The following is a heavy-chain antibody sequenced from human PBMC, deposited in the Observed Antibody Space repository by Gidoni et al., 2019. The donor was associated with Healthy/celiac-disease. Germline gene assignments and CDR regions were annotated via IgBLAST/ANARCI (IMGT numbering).Heavy chain of an antibody. CDR3: ARVGMGITGTTWIVDY. CDR1: GFTLSSDS. V-gene: IGHV3-48*02. J-gene: IGHJ4*02. D-gene: IGHD1-7*01. CDR2: ISSSSSTI. Sequence: EVQLVESGGGLVQPGGSLRLSWSASGFTLSSDSMNWVRQAPGKGLEWVSYISSSSSTIYYADSVKGRFTISRDNAKNSLYLQMNSLRDEDTAVYYCARVGMGITGTTWIVDYWGQGTLVTVSS.